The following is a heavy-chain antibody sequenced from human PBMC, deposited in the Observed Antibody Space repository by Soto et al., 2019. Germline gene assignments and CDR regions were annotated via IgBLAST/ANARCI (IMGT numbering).Heavy chain of an antibody. V-gene: IGHV1-3*01. J-gene: IGHJ4*02. CDR2: INAGNGNT. CDR1: GYTFTSYT. Sequence: ASVKVSCKASGYTFTSYTVHWVRQAPGQRLEWMGWINAGNGNTKYSQKLQGRVTITRDTSASTAYMELSSLRSEDTAVYYCARPPIYCSGGDCGGFYYWGLG. D-gene: IGHD2-15*01. CDR3: ARPPIYCSGGDCGGFYY.